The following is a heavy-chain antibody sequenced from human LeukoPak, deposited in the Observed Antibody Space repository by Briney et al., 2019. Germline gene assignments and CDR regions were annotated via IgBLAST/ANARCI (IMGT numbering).Heavy chain of an antibody. J-gene: IGHJ6*02. CDR3: ARDQVIYNYYGMDV. CDR2: IRQDGSEK. D-gene: IGHD2/OR15-2a*01. CDR1: GFTFSNYA. Sequence: QPGGSLRLSCAASGFTFSNYAMSWVRQAPGKGLEWVANIRQDGSEKYYVDSVKGRFTISRENAKNSLFLQMNSLRAEDTAVYYCARDQVIYNYYGMDVWGQGTTVTVSS. V-gene: IGHV3-7*04.